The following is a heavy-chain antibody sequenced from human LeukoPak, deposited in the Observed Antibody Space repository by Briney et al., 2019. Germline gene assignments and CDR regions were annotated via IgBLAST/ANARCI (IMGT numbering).Heavy chain of an antibody. CDR3: AAPAYYDSSGQDY. D-gene: IGHD3-22*01. CDR1: GGTFSSYA. J-gene: IGHJ4*02. Sequence: SVKVSCTASGGTFSSYAISWVRQAPGQGLEWMGGIIPIFGTANYAQKFQGRVTITTDESTSTAYMELSSLRSEDTAVYYCAAPAYYDSSGQDYWGQGTLVTVSS. CDR2: IIPIFGTA. V-gene: IGHV1-69*05.